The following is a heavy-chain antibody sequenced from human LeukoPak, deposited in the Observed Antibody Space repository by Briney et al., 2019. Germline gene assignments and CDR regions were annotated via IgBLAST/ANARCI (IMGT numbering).Heavy chain of an antibody. Sequence: SETLSLTCTVSGGSLYSYYWSWIRQPPGKGLEWIGYIYYSGSTNYNPSLKSRVTMSVDASKNQFSLKLSSVTAADTAVYYCARVGHCSSTRCYGLDYWGQGTLVTVSS. V-gene: IGHV4-59*01. CDR2: IYYSGST. CDR3: ARVGHCSSTRCYGLDY. CDR1: GGSLYSYY. D-gene: IGHD2-2*01. J-gene: IGHJ4*02.